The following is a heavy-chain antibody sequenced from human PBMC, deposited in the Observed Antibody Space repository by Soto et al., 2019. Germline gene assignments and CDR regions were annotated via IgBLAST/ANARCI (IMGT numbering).Heavy chain of an antibody. CDR3: ARVVGGNSSAHDYGDYGAYYYYMDV. J-gene: IGHJ6*03. CDR1: GGSISSGGYY. Sequence: QVQLQESGPGLVKPSQTLSLTCTVSGGSISSGGYYWSWIRQHPGKGLEWIGYIYYSGSTYYNQSLKSRVTISVDTSKNQFSLKLSSVTAADTAVYYCARVVGGNSSAHDYGDYGAYYYYMDVWGKGTTVTVSS. CDR2: IYYSGST. D-gene: IGHD4-17*01. V-gene: IGHV4-31*03.